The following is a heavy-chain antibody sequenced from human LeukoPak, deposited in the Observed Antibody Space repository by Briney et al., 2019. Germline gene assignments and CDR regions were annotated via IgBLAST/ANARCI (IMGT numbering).Heavy chain of an antibody. Sequence: GGSLRLSCAASGFTFSSYAMSWVRQAPGKGLEWVSAISGSGGSTYYADSVKGRFTISRDNSKNTLYLQMNSLRAEDTAVYYCAKRNYYDSSGYRKIYYFDYWGQGTLVTVSS. J-gene: IGHJ4*02. CDR3: AKRNYYDSSGYRKIYYFDY. V-gene: IGHV3-23*01. D-gene: IGHD3-22*01. CDR1: GFTFSSYA. CDR2: ISGSGGST.